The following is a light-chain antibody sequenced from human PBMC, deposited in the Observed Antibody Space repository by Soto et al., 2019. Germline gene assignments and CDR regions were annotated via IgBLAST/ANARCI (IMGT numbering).Light chain of an antibody. CDR1: QGIRNY. CDR2: AAS. CDR3: QHYKSASFT. Sequence: DIPMTQSPSSLSAAVGDRVTITCRASQGIRNYLAWYQQKPGKVPKLLIYAASTLQSGVPSRFSGGGSGTDFTLTISSLQPEDVATYYCQHYKSASFTFGRGTRVDFK. V-gene: IGKV1-27*01. J-gene: IGKJ3*01.